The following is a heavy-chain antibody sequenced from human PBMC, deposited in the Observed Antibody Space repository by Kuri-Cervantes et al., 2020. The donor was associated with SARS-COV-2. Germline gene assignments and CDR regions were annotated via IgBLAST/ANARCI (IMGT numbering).Heavy chain of an antibody. V-gene: IGHV3-23*01. CDR1: GFTFTYHI. D-gene: IGHD4-17*01. CDR3: ASDPSAVTPVY. CDR2: ISGGGT. Sequence: LSLTCAASGFTFTYHIMNWVRQAPGKGLEWVSTISGGGTYYADSVKGRFTISRDDSKDTLFLEMNSLRAEDTAVYYCASDPSAVTPVYWGQGTLVTVSS. J-gene: IGHJ4*02.